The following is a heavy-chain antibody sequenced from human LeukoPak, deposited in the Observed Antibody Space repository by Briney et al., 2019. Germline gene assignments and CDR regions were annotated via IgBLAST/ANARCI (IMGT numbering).Heavy chain of an antibody. CDR1: GFTFNKHG. Sequence: GGSLRLSCAASGFTFNKHGMSWVRQTPGKGLEWVSHVSGSGGNTHFADSVKGRFTISRDNAENTLYLEMNSLRVEDTAVYYCAKERLVGSYYFNEFDYCGQGPLVTVSS. V-gene: IGHV3-23*01. D-gene: IGHD3-10*01. CDR3: AKERLVGSYYFNEFDY. CDR2: VSGSGGNT. J-gene: IGHJ4*02.